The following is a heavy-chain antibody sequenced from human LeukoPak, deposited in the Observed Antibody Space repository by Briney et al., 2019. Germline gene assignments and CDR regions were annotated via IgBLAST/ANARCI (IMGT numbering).Heavy chain of an antibody. CDR3: ARDYDGSSWTSSFDI. Sequence: ASVKVSCKASGYTFTSYAISWVRQAPGQGLEWMGRIIPILGIANYAQKFQGRVTITADKSTSTAYMELSSLRSEDTAVYYCARDYDGSSWTSSFDIWGQGTMVTVSS. V-gene: IGHV1-69*04. CDR1: GYTFTSYA. J-gene: IGHJ3*02. D-gene: IGHD6-13*01. CDR2: IIPILGIA.